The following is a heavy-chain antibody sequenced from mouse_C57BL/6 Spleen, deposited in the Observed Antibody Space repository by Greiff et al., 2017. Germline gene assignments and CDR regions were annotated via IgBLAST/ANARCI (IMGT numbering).Heavy chain of an antibody. D-gene: IGHD3-2*02. V-gene: IGHV1-64*01. J-gene: IGHJ2*01. CDR2: IHPNSGST. Sequence: QVQLQQSGAELVKPGASVKLSCKASGYTFTSYWMHWVKQRPGQGLEWIGMIHPNSGSTNYNEKFKSKATLTVDKSSSTAYMQLSSLTSEDSAVYYCARSAQATEDYWGQGTTLTVSS. CDR3: ARSAQATEDY. CDR1: GYTFTSYW.